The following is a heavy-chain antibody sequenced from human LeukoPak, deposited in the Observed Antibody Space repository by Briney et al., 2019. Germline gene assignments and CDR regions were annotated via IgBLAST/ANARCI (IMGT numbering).Heavy chain of an antibody. CDR2: IYYSGST. Sequence: SETLSLTCTVSGGSISSSSYYWGWIRQPPGKGLEWIGSIYYSGSTYYNPSLKSRVTISVDTSKNQFSLKLSSVTAADTAVHYCARTLVVPAAAPSWFDPWGQGTLVTVSS. J-gene: IGHJ5*02. CDR1: GGSISSSSYY. CDR3: ARTLVVPAAAPSWFDP. D-gene: IGHD2-2*01. V-gene: IGHV4-39*01.